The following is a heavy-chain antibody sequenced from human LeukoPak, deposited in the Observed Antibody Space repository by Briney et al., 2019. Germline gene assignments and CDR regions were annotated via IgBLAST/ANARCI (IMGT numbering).Heavy chain of an antibody. CDR2: IFTSGIT. J-gene: IGHJ6*03. V-gene: IGHV4-4*07. Sequence: SETLFLTCTVSGGSISIYYWNWIRQPAGKGLEWIGRIFTSGITNYNPSLKSRVTMSVDTSKNQFSLNLSSVTAADTAVYYCARESSGTYYNSLGYMDVWGKGTTVTVSS. D-gene: IGHD3-10*01. CDR3: ARESSGTYYNSLGYMDV. CDR1: GGSISIYY.